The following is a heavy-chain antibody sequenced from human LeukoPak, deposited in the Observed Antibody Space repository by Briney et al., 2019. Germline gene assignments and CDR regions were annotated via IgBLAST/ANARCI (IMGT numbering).Heavy chain of an antibody. Sequence: SETLPLTCAVYGGSFSGYYWSRIRQPPGKGLEWIGEINHSGSTNYNPSLKSRVTISVDTSKNQFSLKLSSVTAADTAVYYCARRKGYSYGFPNYFDYWGQGTLVTVSS. CDR2: INHSGST. D-gene: IGHD5-18*01. J-gene: IGHJ4*02. CDR1: GGSFSGYY. CDR3: ARRKGYSYGFPNYFDY. V-gene: IGHV4-34*01.